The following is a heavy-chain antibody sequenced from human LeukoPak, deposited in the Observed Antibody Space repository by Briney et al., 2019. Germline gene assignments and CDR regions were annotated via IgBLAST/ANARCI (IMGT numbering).Heavy chain of an antibody. Sequence: GASVKVSCKVSGYTLTELSMHWVRQAPGKGLEWMGGFDPEDGETIYAQKFQGRVTMTEDTSTDTAYMELSSLRSEDTAVYYCARARITMARGVIVYYYYYMDVWGKGTTVTISS. CDR3: ARARITMARGVIVYYYYYMDV. CDR2: FDPEDGET. J-gene: IGHJ6*03. D-gene: IGHD3-10*01. CDR1: GYTLTELS. V-gene: IGHV1-24*01.